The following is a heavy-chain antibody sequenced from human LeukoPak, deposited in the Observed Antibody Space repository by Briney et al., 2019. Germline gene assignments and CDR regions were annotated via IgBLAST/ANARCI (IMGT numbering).Heavy chain of an antibody. CDR1: GGSISGNGYY. CDR3: ARHRYVDTAMGSNWFDP. J-gene: IGHJ5*02. Sequence: SETMSLTCTISGGSISGNGYYWGWIRQPPGKGLEWIGSIYYTGSTYYNPSLKSRVTISVETSKNQISLNLSSVTAADTAVYYCARHRYVDTAMGSNWFDPWGQGSLVTVSS. D-gene: IGHD5-18*01. V-gene: IGHV4-39*01. CDR2: IYYTGST.